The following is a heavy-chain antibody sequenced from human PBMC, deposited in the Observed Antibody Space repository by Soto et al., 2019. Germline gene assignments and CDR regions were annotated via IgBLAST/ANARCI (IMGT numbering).Heavy chain of an antibody. CDR3: ANYDFWSGSLRSPVDY. CDR2: IYYSGST. J-gene: IGHJ4*02. Sequence: SETLSLTCTVSGGSISSSSYYWGWIRQPPGKGLEWIGRIYYSGSTYYNPSLKSRVTISVDTSKNQFSLKLSSVTAADTAVYYCANYDFWSGSLRSPVDYWGQGTLVTVSS. CDR1: GGSISSSSYY. V-gene: IGHV4-39*01. D-gene: IGHD3-3*01.